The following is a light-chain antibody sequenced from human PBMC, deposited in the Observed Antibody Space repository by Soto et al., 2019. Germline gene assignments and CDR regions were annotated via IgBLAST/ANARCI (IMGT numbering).Light chain of an antibody. Sequence: EIVLTQSPGTLSLSPGERATLSCRASQSVSSSYLAWYQQKPGQAPRLLIYGASSRATGIPDRFSGSGSGTDFTLTISRLEPEDFAVYYRQQHACSLTLGGGPKVDIK. J-gene: IGKJ4*01. CDR2: GAS. CDR3: QQHACSLT. V-gene: IGKV3-20*01. CDR1: QSVSSSY.